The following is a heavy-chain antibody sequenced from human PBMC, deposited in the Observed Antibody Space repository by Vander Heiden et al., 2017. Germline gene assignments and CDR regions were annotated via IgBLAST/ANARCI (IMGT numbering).Heavy chain of an antibody. V-gene: IGHV3-72*01. CDR2: IRNKAASHTT. CDR3: ATSPSSGYN. J-gene: IGHJ1*01. Sequence: EVQLVESGGGLVPPGWSLRLSCVGSGFTFSDHYMDWVRQARGKGLEWVGRIRNKAASHTTAYAASVEGRFAISRDDSKNSLYLQLNSLKTEDTAMYYCATSPSSGYNWGQGTQVTVSS. D-gene: IGHD3-22*01. CDR1: GFTFSDHY.